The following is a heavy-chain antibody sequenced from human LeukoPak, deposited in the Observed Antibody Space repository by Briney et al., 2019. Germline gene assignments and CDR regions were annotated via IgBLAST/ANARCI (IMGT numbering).Heavy chain of an antibody. D-gene: IGHD3-3*01. CDR1: GFTFDDYA. Sequence: PGGSLRLSCAASGFTFDDYAMHWVRQAPGKGLEWVSGISWNSGSIGYADSVKGRFTISRDNAKNSLYLQMNSLRAEDTAVYYCARLEQPLVYDFWTSPEVIDYWGQGTLVTVSS. CDR2: ISWNSGSI. CDR3: ARLEQPLVYDFWTSPEVIDY. V-gene: IGHV3-9*01. J-gene: IGHJ4*02.